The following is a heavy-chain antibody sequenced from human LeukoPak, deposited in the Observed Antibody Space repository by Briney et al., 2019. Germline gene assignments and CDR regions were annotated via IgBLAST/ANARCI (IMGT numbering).Heavy chain of an antibody. D-gene: IGHD3-16*02. J-gene: IGHJ3*02. V-gene: IGHV3-9*01. CDR2: ISWNSGSI. CDR1: GFTFDDYA. CDR3: ARDLPYDYVWGSYRPNAFDI. Sequence: GGSLRLSCAASGFTFDDYAMHWVRQAPGKGLEWVSGISWNSGSIGYVDSVKGRFTISRDNAKNSLYLQMNSLRAEDTAVYYCARDLPYDYVWGSYRPNAFDIWGQGTMVTVSS.